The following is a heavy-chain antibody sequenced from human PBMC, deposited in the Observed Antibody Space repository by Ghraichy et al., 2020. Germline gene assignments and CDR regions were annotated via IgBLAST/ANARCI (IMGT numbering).Heavy chain of an antibody. D-gene: IGHD3-22*01. J-gene: IGHJ6*02. CDR1: GGSISSYY. CDR2: IYYSGST. CDR3: ATSYYYDSSNYYYYYYGMDV. V-gene: IGHV4-59*01. Sequence: TLSLTCTVSGGSISSYYWSWIRQPPGKGLEWIGYIYYSGSTNYNPSLKSRVTISVDTSKNQFSLKLSSVTAADTAVYYCATSYYYDSSNYYYYYYGMDVWGQGTTVTVSS.